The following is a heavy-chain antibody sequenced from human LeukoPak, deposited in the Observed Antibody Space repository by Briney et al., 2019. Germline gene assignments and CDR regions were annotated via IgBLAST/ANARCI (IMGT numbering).Heavy chain of an antibody. V-gene: IGHV3-64*01. Sequence: GGSLRLSCAASGFTFSGYAMHWVRQAPGKGLEYVSAISSNGGSTYYANSVKGRFTISRDNSKNTLYLQMGSLRAEDMAVYYCARGGSTIPIPYYYYYGMDVWGQGTTVTVSS. D-gene: IGHD3-3*01. CDR3: ARGGSTIPIPYYYYYGMDV. CDR1: GFTFSGYA. CDR2: ISSNGGST. J-gene: IGHJ6*02.